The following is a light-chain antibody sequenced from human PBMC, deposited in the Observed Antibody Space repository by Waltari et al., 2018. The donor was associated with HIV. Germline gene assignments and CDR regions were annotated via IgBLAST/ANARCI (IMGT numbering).Light chain of an antibody. CDR3: SSYAGSNIYI. CDR1: SSDIGGSNS. V-gene: IGLV2-8*01. J-gene: IGLJ1*01. CDR2: EVS. Sequence: QSALTQPPSASGSPGQSVTISCTRTSSDIGGSNSVSWYQQHPGKAPKLMIYEVSKRPSGVPDRFFGSKSGNTASLTVSGLQAEDEADYYCSSYAGSNIYIFGTGTKVTVL.